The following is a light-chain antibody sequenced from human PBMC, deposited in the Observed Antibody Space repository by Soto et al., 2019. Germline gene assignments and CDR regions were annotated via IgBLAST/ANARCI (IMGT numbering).Light chain of an antibody. V-gene: IGKV3-15*01. Sequence: EIVMTQSPATLSVSPGERATLSCRASQNIYSNLAWYQQKPGQAPRLLIYAASTRATGIPASFSGSVSGTEFTLTISSLQSEDFAVYYCQQYAHWPPYTFGQGTKLEIK. CDR2: AAS. J-gene: IGKJ2*01. CDR3: QQYAHWPPYT. CDR1: QNIYSN.